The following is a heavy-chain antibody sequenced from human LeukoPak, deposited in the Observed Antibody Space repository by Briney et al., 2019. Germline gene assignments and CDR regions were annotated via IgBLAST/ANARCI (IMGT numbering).Heavy chain of an antibody. Sequence: GASVKVSCKASGGTFSSYAISWVRQAPGQGLEWMGRIIPILGIANYAQKFQGRVTITAGKSTSTAYMELSSLRSEDTAVYYCATAYCGGDCYFNYDYYFDYWGQGTLVTVSS. CDR3: ATAYCGGDCYFNYDYYFDY. V-gene: IGHV1-69*04. J-gene: IGHJ4*02. D-gene: IGHD2-21*02. CDR2: IIPILGIA. CDR1: GGTFSSYA.